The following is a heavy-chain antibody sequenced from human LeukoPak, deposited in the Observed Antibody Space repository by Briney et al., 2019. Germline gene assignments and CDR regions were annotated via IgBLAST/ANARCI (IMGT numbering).Heavy chain of an antibody. D-gene: IGHD1/OR15-1a*01. Sequence: GGSLRLSCVASGFTYTNYWMHWFRQVSGKGPVWVSRINPDGTIIDYADFVKGRLTISRDNAKNLLYLQMKGLRADDTALYYCAKDLSWNTADRWDQGTLVTVSS. V-gene: IGHV3-74*01. CDR1: GFTYTNYW. J-gene: IGHJ5*02. CDR2: INPDGTII. CDR3: AKDLSWNTADR.